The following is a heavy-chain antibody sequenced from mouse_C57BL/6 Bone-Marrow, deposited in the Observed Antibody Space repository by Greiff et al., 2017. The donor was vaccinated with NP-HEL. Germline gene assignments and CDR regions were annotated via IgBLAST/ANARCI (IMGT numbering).Heavy chain of an antibody. CDR3: ARPPYYYGSRRYFDY. J-gene: IGHJ2*01. CDR1: GYTFTSYG. Sequence: VQLQQSGAELARPGASVKLSCKASGYTFTSYGISWVKQRTGQGLEWIGEIYPRSGNTYYNEKFKGKATLTVDKSSSTAYMELRSLTSEDSAVYFCARPPYYYGSRRYFDYWGQGTTLTVSS. D-gene: IGHD1-1*01. CDR2: IYPRSGNT. V-gene: IGHV1-81*01.